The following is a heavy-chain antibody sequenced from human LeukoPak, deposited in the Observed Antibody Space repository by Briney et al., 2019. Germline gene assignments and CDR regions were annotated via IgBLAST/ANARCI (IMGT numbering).Heavy chain of an antibody. D-gene: IGHD2-2*01. V-gene: IGHV3-30*02. CDR1: GFIFSSYG. CDR3: AKDPVYCSSTSCYSSSVGN. CDR2: IRYDGSNK. Sequence: GGSLRLSCAASGFIFSSYGMHWVRQAPGKGLEWVTFIRYDGSNKYYADSVKGRFTISRDNSKNTLYLQMNSLRAEDTAVYYCAKDPVYCSSTSCYSSSVGNWGQGTLVTVSS. J-gene: IGHJ4*02.